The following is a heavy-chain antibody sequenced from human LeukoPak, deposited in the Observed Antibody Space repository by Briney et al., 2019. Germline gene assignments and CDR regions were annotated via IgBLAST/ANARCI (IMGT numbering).Heavy chain of an antibody. V-gene: IGHV1-18*01. J-gene: IGHJ4*02. CDR2: ISPQKGNR. CDR3: ARTGYGAGSDDFDF. D-gene: IGHD3-10*01. Sequence: ASVKVSCKTSGYTFIRYGVSGVRQAPGQGLEWMGWISPQKGNRDYAQKFKDRVTMTTDTSTNTVYLELRSLRPDDTAMYYCARTGYGAGSDDFDFWGQGTLVTVSS. CDR1: GYTFIRYG.